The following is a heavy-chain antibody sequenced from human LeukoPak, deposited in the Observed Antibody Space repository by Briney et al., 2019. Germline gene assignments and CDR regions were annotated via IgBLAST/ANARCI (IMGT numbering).Heavy chain of an antibody. Sequence: GGSLRLSCAASGFTFSSYAMSWVRQAPGKGLEWVSAISGSGSSTYYADSEKGRFTISRDNSKNTLYLQMNSLRAEDTAVYYCAKPRENSSGVGRYFDYWGQGTLVTVSS. CDR2: ISGSGSST. V-gene: IGHV3-23*01. D-gene: IGHD6-19*01. CDR3: AKPRENSSGVGRYFDY. CDR1: GFTFSSYA. J-gene: IGHJ4*02.